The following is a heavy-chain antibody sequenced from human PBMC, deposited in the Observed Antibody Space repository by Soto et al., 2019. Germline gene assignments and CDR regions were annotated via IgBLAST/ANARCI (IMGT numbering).Heavy chain of an antibody. D-gene: IGHD4-17*01. CDR3: ASVNNDYGDPYGMDV. Sequence: PGESLKISCKGSGYSFTSYWISWVRQMPGKGLEWMGRIDPSDSYTNYSPSFQGHVTISADKSISTAYLQWSSLKASDTAMYYCASVNNDYGDPYGMDVWGQGTTVTVAS. V-gene: IGHV5-10-1*01. CDR1: GYSFTSYW. J-gene: IGHJ6*02. CDR2: IDPSDSYT.